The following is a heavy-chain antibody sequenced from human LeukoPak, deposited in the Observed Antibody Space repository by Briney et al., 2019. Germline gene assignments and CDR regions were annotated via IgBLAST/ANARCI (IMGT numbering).Heavy chain of an antibody. CDR3: ARIGTTTRGPAGLDV. CDR1: GFPFSSYE. V-gene: IGHV3-48*03. CDR2: IASGGGANR. D-gene: IGHD2/OR15-2a*01. Sequence: GSLSLSFAASGFPFSSYEMNWVRPAPGKGLEWVSYIASGGGANRFYSESVKGRFTISRDNAKNSLYLHMNSLRAEDTGVYYCARIGTTTRGPAGLDVWGQGTTVTVSS. J-gene: IGHJ6*02.